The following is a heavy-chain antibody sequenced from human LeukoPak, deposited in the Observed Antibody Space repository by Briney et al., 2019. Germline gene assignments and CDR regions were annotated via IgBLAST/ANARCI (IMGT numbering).Heavy chain of an antibody. Sequence: GGSLRLSCAASGFTFSPYPMNWVRQAPGKGLEWVSYISGGSDTIHYADSVKGRFTISRDNAKNSLYLQLNSLRAEDTAVYYCARDLGRDRYFDSWGQGTLVTVSS. D-gene: IGHD5-24*01. CDR3: ARDLGRDRYFDS. V-gene: IGHV3-48*04. CDR2: ISGGSDTI. CDR1: GFTFSPYP. J-gene: IGHJ4*02.